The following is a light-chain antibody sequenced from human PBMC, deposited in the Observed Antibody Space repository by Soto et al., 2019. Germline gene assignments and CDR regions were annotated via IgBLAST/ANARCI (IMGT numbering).Light chain of an antibody. Sequence: QLVLTQPPSVSGAPGQRVTISCTGSSSNIGAGYDVHWYQQPPGTAPKLLIYGNSNRPSGVPDRFSGSKSGTSASLAITGLQAEDEADYYCQSYDSSLSWVFGGGTKVTVL. CDR3: QSYDSSLSWV. CDR1: SSNIGAGYD. V-gene: IGLV1-40*01. CDR2: GNS. J-gene: IGLJ3*02.